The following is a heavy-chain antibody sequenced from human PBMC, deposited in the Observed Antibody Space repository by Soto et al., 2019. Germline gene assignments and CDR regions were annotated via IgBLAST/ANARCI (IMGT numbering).Heavy chain of an antibody. J-gene: IGHJ6*02. CDR3: ARVGGSSSSLYYYGMDV. V-gene: IGHV1-69*06. CDR1: GGTLSSYA. Sequence: SVKVSCKASGGTLSSYAISWLRQAPGHGLEWMGGIIPIFGTANYAQKFQGRVTITADKSTSTAYMELSSLRSEDTAVYYCARVGGSSSSLYYYGMDVWGQGTTVTVSS. D-gene: IGHD6-6*01. CDR2: IIPIFGTA.